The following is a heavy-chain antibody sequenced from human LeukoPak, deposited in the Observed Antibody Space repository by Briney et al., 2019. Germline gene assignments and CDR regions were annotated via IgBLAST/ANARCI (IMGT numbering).Heavy chain of an antibody. J-gene: IGHJ4*02. CDR3: ASIRGTFGY. V-gene: IGHV3-72*01. D-gene: IGHD1-26*01. CDR2: TRNKANSYIT. CDR1: GFTFSDHF. Sequence: GGSLGLSCAASGFTFSDHFLDWVRQAPGKGLEWVGRTRNKANSYITEYAASVKGRFTISRDDSKNSLYLQMSSLKTDDTAMYYCASIRGTFGYWGQGTLVTVSS.